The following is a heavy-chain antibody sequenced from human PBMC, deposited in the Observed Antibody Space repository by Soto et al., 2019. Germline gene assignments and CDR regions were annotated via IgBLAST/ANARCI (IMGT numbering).Heavy chain of an antibody. V-gene: IGHV4-30-4*01. J-gene: IGHJ5*02. CDR1: GGSISSVDYY. CDR2: IYYSGST. CDR3: ARGPKNTMIVVVIKEDNWFDP. Sequence: QVQLQESGPGLVKPSQTLSLTCTVSGGSISSVDYYWSWIRQPPGKGLEWIGDIYYSGSTYYNPSLKSRVTISVDTSKKQFTLKLSSVTAADTAVYYCARGPKNTMIVVVIKEDNWFDPWGQGTLVTVSS. D-gene: IGHD3-22*01.